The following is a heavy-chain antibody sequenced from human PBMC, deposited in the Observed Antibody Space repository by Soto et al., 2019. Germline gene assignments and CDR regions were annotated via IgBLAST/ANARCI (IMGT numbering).Heavy chain of an antibody. Sequence: SETLSLTCTVSGGSISSGGYYWSWIRQHPGKGLEWIGYIYYSGSTNYNPSLKSRVTISVDTSKNQFSLKLSSVTAADTAVYYCAILKRQWRPRGLDYWCQANLVTVS. V-gene: IGHV4-31*02. CDR2: IYYSGST. D-gene: IGHD6-19*01. CDR3: AILKRQWRPRGLDY. J-gene: IGHJ4*02. CDR1: GGSISSGGYY.